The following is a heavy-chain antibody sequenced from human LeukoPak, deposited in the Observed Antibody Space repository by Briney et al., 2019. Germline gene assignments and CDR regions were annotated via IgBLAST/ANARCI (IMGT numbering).Heavy chain of an antibody. Sequence: GGSLRLSCAASGFTFSSYSMNWVRQAPGKGLEWVSSISSSSSYIYYADSVKGRFTISRDNAKNSLYLQMNSLRAEDTAVYYCAAPERGYYYYMDVWGKGTTVTVSS. V-gene: IGHV3-21*01. CDR3: AAPERGYYYYMDV. J-gene: IGHJ6*03. CDR1: GFTFSSYS. CDR2: ISSSSSYI.